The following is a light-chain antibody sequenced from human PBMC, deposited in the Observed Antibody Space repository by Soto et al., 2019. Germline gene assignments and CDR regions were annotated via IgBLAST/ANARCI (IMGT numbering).Light chain of an antibody. CDR3: QAWDSSTEV. Sequence: SSELTQPPSVSVSPGQTASITCSGDKLGDKYACWYQQKPGQSPVLVIYQDKKRPSGIPERFSGSNSGNTATLTISGTQAMDEADYYCQAWDSSTEVFGGGTKLTVL. V-gene: IGLV3-1*01. CDR1: KLGDKY. CDR2: QDK. J-gene: IGLJ2*01.